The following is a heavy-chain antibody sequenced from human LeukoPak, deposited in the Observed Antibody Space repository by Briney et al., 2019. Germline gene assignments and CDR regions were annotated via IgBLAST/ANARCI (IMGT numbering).Heavy chain of an antibody. D-gene: IGHD3-22*01. CDR2: IYYSGST. CDR3: AAGNYELSLAFDY. J-gene: IGHJ4*02. CDR1: GGSISSGGYY. Sequence: SQTLSLTCTVSGGSISSGGYYWSWIRQHPGKGLEWIGYIYYSGSTYYNPSLKSRVTISVDTSKNQFSLKLSSVTAADTAVYYCAAGNYELSLAFDYWGQGTLVTVSS. V-gene: IGHV4-31*03.